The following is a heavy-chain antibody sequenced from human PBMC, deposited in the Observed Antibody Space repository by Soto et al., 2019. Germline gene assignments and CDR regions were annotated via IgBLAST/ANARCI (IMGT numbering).Heavy chain of an antibody. V-gene: IGHV4-31*03. CDR1: GGSISSGGYY. Sequence: SETLSLTCTVSGGSISSGGYYWSWIRQHPGKGLEWIGYIYYSGSTYYNPSPKSRVTISVDTSKNQFSLKLSSVTAADTAVYYCARGLVITFGGVIANDAFDIWGQGTMVTVS. D-gene: IGHD3-16*02. J-gene: IGHJ3*02. CDR3: ARGLVITFGGVIANDAFDI. CDR2: IYYSGST.